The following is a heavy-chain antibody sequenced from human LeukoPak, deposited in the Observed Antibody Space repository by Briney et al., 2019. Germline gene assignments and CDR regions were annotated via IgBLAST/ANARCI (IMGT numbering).Heavy chain of an antibody. CDR3: AQQVGYCSSGSCYFTY. Sequence: GGSLRLSCAASGFSFNTYALSWVRQAPGKGLEWVSAISNTGGSTYYADSVKGRFTISRDKSKNTLSLQMNSLRAEDTAVYYCAQQVGYCSSGSCYFTYWGQGTLVTVSS. J-gene: IGHJ1*01. CDR1: GFSFNTYA. V-gene: IGHV3-23*01. CDR2: ISNTGGST. D-gene: IGHD2-15*01.